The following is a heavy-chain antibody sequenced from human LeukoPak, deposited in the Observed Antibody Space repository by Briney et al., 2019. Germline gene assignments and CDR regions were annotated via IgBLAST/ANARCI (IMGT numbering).Heavy chain of an antibody. D-gene: IGHD6-13*01. CDR2: IYYSGST. Sequence: PSETLSLTCTVSGGSISSSSYYWGWIRQPPGKGLEWIGSIYYSGSTYYNPSLKSRVTISVDTSKNQFSLKLSSVTAADTAVYYCARIRQQLATRGRRPGPDYWGQGTLVTVSS. CDR3: ARIRQQLATRGRRPGPDY. J-gene: IGHJ4*02. V-gene: IGHV4-39*01. CDR1: GGSISSSSYY.